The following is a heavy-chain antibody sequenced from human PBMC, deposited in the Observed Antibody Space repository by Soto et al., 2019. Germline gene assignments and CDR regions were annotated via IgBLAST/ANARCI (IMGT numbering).Heavy chain of an antibody. CDR3: AREILGYCTNGVCYSSYYYYYGMDV. V-gene: IGHV3-7*05. CDR1: GFTFSSYW. D-gene: IGHD2-8*01. Sequence: EVQLVESGGGLVQPGGSLRLSCAASGFTFSSYWMSWVRQAPGKGLEWVANIKQDGSEKYYVDSVKGRFTISRDNAKNSRYLQMNSLRAEDSAVYYCAREILGYCTNGVCYSSYYYYYGMDVWGQGTTVTVSS. J-gene: IGHJ6*02. CDR2: IKQDGSEK.